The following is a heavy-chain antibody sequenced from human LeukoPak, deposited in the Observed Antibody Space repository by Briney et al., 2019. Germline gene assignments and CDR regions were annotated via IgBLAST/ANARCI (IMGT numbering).Heavy chain of an antibody. CDR2: IDPNSGGT. Sequence: ASVTVSCKASGYTFTGYYMHWVRQAPGQGLEWMGWIDPNSGGTNYAQKFQGRVTMTRDTSISTAYMVLNRLRSDDTAVYYCARSALGFCSGGSCTEFDYWGQGTLVTVSS. CDR1: GYTFTGYY. V-gene: IGHV1-2*02. J-gene: IGHJ4*02. CDR3: ARSALGFCSGGSCTEFDY. D-gene: IGHD2-15*01.